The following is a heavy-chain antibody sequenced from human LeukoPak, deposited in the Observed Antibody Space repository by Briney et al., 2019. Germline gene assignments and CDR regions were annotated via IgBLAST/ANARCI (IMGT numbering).Heavy chain of an antibody. CDR2: ISYDGSNK. J-gene: IGHJ6*02. Sequence: GESLRLSCAASGFTFTSYSMNWVRQAPGKGLEWVAVISYDGSNKYYADSVKGRFTISRDNSKNTLYLQMNSLRAEDTAVYYCARSEGRIQLWSRYYYGMDVWGQGTTVTVSS. D-gene: IGHD5-18*01. CDR1: GFTFTSYS. CDR3: ARSEGRIQLWSRYYYGMDV. V-gene: IGHV3-30*03.